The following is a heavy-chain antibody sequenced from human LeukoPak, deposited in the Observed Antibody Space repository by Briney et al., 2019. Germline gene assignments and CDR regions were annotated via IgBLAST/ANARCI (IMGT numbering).Heavy chain of an antibody. V-gene: IGHV3-23*01. J-gene: IGHJ4*02. D-gene: IGHD3-16*01. Sequence: GGSLRLSCSASGFTFSRYAMHWVRQAPGQGLDWVSAISDSGVTAYYADSVKGRFTISRDNSKSTLYLQMNSLRAEDTAVYYCANLNAPYWGNFDYWGQGTLVTVSS. CDR3: ANLNAPYWGNFDY. CDR2: ISDSGVTA. CDR1: GFTFSRYA.